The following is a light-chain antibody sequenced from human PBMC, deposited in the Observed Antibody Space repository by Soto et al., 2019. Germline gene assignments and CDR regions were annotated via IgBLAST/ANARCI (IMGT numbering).Light chain of an antibody. J-gene: IGKJ5*01. Sequence: IVLTNSPCALSLYPPERATRSCMAIQSVSSTYLIWYQQKPGQAPRLLIYGASSRATGVPDRFSGGGSGTDFTLTISRLEPEDFAVYYCQHFVNSLTWTFGQGTRLEIK. CDR2: GAS. V-gene: IGKV3-20*01. CDR3: QHFVNSLTWT. CDR1: QSVSSTY.